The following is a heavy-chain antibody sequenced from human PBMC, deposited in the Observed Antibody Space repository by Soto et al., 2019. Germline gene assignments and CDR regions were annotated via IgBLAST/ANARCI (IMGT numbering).Heavy chain of an antibody. CDR3: AKAADDYGDYGGYYYYGMDV. CDR2: ISGSGGST. V-gene: IGHV3-23*01. Sequence: EVQLLESGGGLVQPGGSLRLSCAASGFTFSSYAMSWVRQAPGKGLEWVSAISGSGGSTYYADSVKGRFTISRDNSKNPLYLQMNSLRAEDTAVYYCAKAADDYGDYGGYYYYGMDVWGQGTTVTVSS. J-gene: IGHJ6*02. D-gene: IGHD4-17*01. CDR1: GFTFSSYA.